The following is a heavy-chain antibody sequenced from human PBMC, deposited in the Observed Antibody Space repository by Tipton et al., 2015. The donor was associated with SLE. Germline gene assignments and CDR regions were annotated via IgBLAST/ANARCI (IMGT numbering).Heavy chain of an antibody. CDR1: GDSFSNHF. CDR2: MYRSGTT. Sequence: TLSLTCTVSGDSFSNHFWSWIRQPPGKGLEWIGYMYRSGTTKYNPSLKSRVTISVDTSKSQFSLKLTSATAADTAVYYCVRYGGFCDNIDCFAAYFDLWGQGTLVSVSS. V-gene: IGHV4-59*11. CDR3: VRYGGFCDNIDCFAAYFDL. J-gene: IGHJ4*02. D-gene: IGHD2-21*02.